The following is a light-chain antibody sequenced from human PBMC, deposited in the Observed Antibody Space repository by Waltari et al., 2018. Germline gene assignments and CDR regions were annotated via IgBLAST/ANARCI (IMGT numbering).Light chain of an antibody. V-gene: IGKV1-33*01. CDR2: DAS. Sequence: DIQMTQSRSSLSASVGDRVTITCQASQDISNYLNWYQQKPGKAPKLLIYDASNLETGVPSRFSGSGSGTDFTFTISSLQPEDIATYYCQQYDNPPLTFGEGTKVEIK. CDR1: QDISNY. CDR3: QQYDNPPLT. J-gene: IGKJ4*02.